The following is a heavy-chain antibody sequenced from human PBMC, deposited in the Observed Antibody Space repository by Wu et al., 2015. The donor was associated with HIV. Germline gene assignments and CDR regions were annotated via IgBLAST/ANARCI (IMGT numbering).Heavy chain of an antibody. Sequence: QVQLVQSGAEVKKPGASVKVSCKASGYTFTSYGISWVRQAPGQGLEWMGWISAYNGNTNYAQKLQGRVTMTTDTSTSTAYMELRSLRSDDTAVYYCARDPAYYGSDSRVGYFDYWGQGTLVTVSS. J-gene: IGHJ4*02. CDR3: ARDPAYYGSDSRVGYFDY. V-gene: IGHV1-18*01. D-gene: IGHD3-10*01. CDR2: ISAYNGNT. CDR1: GYTFTSYG.